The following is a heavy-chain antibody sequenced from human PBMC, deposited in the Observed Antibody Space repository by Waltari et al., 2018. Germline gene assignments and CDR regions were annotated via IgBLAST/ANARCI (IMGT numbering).Heavy chain of an antibody. Sequence: EVHLVESGGGLVQPGGSLRLSCAAPGFPLRGYEMNWVRQAPGKGLDGISYISITGDTIYYADSVKGRFTISRDNAKNTLYLQMKRLRADDTALYYCARGIAADGGGGYWGQGILVTVSS. CDR3: ARGIAADGGGGY. CDR1: GFPLRGYE. V-gene: IGHV3-48*03. J-gene: IGHJ4*02. CDR2: ISITGDTI. D-gene: IGHD6-13*01.